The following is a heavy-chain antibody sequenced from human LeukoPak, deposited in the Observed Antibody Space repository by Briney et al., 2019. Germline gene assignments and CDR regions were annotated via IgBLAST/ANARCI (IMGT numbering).Heavy chain of an antibody. D-gene: IGHD3-10*01. Sequence: SETLSLTCTVSGSSISSSSYYWGWIRQPPGKGLEWIGSIYYSGSTYYNPSLKSRVTISVDTSKNQFSLKLSSVTAADTAVYYCARHDGWFGELSSWGQGTLVTVSS. J-gene: IGHJ4*02. CDR2: IYYSGST. CDR3: ARHDGWFGELSS. CDR1: GSSISSSSYY. V-gene: IGHV4-39*01.